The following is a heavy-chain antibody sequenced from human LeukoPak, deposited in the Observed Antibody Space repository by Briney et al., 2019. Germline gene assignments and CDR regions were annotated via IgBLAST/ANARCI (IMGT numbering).Heavy chain of an antibody. V-gene: IGHV3-43*02. CDR1: GLPIGDFA. CDR2: ISGDGVST. J-gene: IGHJ4*02. Sequence: GGSLRLSCVASGLPIGDFAMHWVRQAPGQGLEWVSLISGDGVSTFFADSVKGRFSISRDNSKNSLFLEMSSLRTEDTAMYHCARESGKSDYWGQGTLVAVSS. CDR3: ARESGKSDY.